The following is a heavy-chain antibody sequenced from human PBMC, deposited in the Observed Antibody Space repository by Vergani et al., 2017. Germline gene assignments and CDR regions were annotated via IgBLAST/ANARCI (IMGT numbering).Heavy chain of an antibody. CDR2: IHNRGKT. V-gene: IGHV4-38-2*01. CDR3: SSSQGDYWYFDL. D-gene: IGHD2-21*01. Sequence: QVRLEESGPGLVKPSETLSLTLSVSGYSLGSGFYWAWIRQSPGEGLQWLTSIHNRGKTYHNPSLKSRVAISLDTSKNRFSLNLASVTATDSAVYYCSSSQGDYWYFDLWGPGSLVTVSS. J-gene: IGHJ2*01. CDR1: GYSLGSGFY.